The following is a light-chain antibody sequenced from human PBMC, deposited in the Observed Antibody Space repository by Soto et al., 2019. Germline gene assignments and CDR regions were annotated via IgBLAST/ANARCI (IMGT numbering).Light chain of an antibody. CDR3: QQYGSSPPYT. V-gene: IGKV3-20*01. J-gene: IGKJ2*01. CDR1: QSVSSSY. CDR2: GAS. Sequence: EIVLTQSPGTLSLSPGERATLSCRASQSVSSSYLAWYQQKPGQAPRLLIYGASSRATGIPDRFSGSGSGKDFTLHISRLEAEDFAVYYCQQYGSSPPYTFGQGTKLEIK.